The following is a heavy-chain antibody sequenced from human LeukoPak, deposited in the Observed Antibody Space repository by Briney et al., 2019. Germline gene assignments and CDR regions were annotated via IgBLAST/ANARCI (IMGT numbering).Heavy chain of an antibody. CDR2: IWYDGSNK. CDR1: GFTFDDYG. J-gene: IGHJ4*02. D-gene: IGHD6-19*01. CDR3: AKDLNRIAVAGNFDY. V-gene: IGHV3-33*06. Sequence: PGGSLRLSCAASGFTFDDYGMSWVRQAPGKGLEWVAVIWYDGSNKYYADSVKGRFTISRDNSKNTLYLQMNSLRAEDTAVYYCAKDLNRIAVAGNFDYWGQGTLVTVSS.